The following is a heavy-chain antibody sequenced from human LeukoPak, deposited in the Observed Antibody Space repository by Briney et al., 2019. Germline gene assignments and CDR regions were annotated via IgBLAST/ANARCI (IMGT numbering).Heavy chain of an antibody. Sequence: ASVKVSCKASGYTFTSYGISWVRQAPGQGLEWMGWISAYNGNTNYAQKLQGRVTMTTDTSTSTAYMELRSLRSDDTAVYYCARGATYYDFWSGYYLYYFDYWGQGTLSPSPQ. CDR1: GYTFTSYG. CDR3: ARGATYYDFWSGYYLYYFDY. D-gene: IGHD3-3*01. V-gene: IGHV1-18*01. J-gene: IGHJ4*02. CDR2: ISAYNGNT.